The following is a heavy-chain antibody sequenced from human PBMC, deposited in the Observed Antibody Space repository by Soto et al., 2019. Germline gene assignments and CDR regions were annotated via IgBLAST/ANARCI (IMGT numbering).Heavy chain of an antibody. CDR1: GFTFSAYW. D-gene: IGHD1-1*01. CDR2: ISDDGSTA. CDR3: ARGPRVSSTGTGAH. J-gene: IGHJ4*02. Sequence: PGGSLRLSCAVSGFTFSAYWMHWVRQVPGKGLTWVSRISDDGSTATYADSVKGRFVISRDNAKNSLYLEMNTLRVGDSGLYYWARGPRVSSTGTGAHWGRGTLVTVS. V-gene: IGHV3-74*01.